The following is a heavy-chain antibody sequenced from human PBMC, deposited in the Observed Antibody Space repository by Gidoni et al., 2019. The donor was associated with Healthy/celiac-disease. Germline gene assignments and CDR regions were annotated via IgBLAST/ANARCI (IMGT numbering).Heavy chain of an antibody. Sequence: QVQLVQSGAEVKKPGASVKVSCKASGYTFNSDDMHWVRQAPGQGLEWMGIINPSGGSTSYAQKFQGRVTMTRDTSTSTVYMELSSLRSEDTAVYYCARDHEMVVTAMNLSYFDYWGQGTLVTVSS. CDR2: INPSGGST. V-gene: IGHV1-46*02. D-gene: IGHD2-21*02. CDR3: ARDHEMVVTAMNLSYFDY. CDR1: GYTFNSDD. J-gene: IGHJ4*02.